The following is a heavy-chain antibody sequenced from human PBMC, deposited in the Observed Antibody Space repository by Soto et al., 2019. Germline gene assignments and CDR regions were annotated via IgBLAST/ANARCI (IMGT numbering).Heavy chain of an antibody. CDR1: GGTFSSYA. V-gene: IGHV1-69*01. CDR3: AREGGGVYCSGGSCYSGYFGH. CDR2: VIPIFGTA. J-gene: IGHJ4*02. D-gene: IGHD2-15*01. Sequence: QVQLVQSGAEVKKPGSSVKVSCKASGGTFSSYAISWVRQAPGQGLEWMGGVIPIFGTANYAQKFQGRVTITGEESTSTAYMELSSLRSEDTAVYYCAREGGGVYCSGGSCYSGYFGHWGQGTLVTVSS.